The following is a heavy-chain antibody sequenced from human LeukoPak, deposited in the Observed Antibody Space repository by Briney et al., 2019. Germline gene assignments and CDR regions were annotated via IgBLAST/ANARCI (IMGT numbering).Heavy chain of an antibody. Sequence: SGPTLVNPPQTLTLTCTFSGCSRSTRGMGVSWIRQPPGKALEWLSRIDWDEDKFYSTSLKTRLTISNDTSKNRVVLTMTNMDPVDTATYYCARISRLYYFDYWGQGTLVTVSS. V-gene: IGHV2-70*04. J-gene: IGHJ4*02. CDR3: ARISRLYYFDY. CDR1: GCSRSTRGMG. CDR2: IDWDEDK.